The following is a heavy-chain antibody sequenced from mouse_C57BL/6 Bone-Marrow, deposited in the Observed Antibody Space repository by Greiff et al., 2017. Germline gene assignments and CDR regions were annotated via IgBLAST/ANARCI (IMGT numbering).Heavy chain of an antibody. Sequence: EVHLVESEGGLVQPGSSMKLSCTASGFTFSDYYMAWVRQVPEKGLEWVANINYDGSSTYYLDSLKSRFIISRDNAKNILYLQMSSLKSEDTATYYCARDQYYYGSHYAMDYWGQGTSVTVSS. J-gene: IGHJ4*01. D-gene: IGHD1-1*01. CDR1: GFTFSDYY. CDR2: INYDGSST. V-gene: IGHV5-16*01. CDR3: ARDQYYYGSHYAMDY.